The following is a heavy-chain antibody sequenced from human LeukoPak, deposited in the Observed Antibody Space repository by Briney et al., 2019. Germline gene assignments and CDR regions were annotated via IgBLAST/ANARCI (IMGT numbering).Heavy chain of an antibody. CDR3: ARGYSYYPY. CDR1: GGSISSYH. Sequence: MASETLSLTCTVSGGSISSYHWSWIRQPPGKGLEWIGYIYYSGSTNYNPSLESRVTISVDTSKNQFSLKLRSVSAADTAVYYCARGYSYYPYWGQGTLVTVSS. D-gene: IGHD4-11*01. J-gene: IGHJ4*02. CDR2: IYYSGST. V-gene: IGHV4-59*01.